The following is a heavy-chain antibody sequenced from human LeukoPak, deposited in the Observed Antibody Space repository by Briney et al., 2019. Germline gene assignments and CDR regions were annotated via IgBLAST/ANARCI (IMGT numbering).Heavy chain of an antibody. D-gene: IGHD2/OR15-2a*01. CDR3: AKASSNYFYYFEY. CDR2: ISYDATNK. Sequence: WVAVISYDATNKYYADSVKGRFTLSRDNSKNTLYLQTNTLRDEDTAVYYCAKASSNYFYYFEYWGQGTLVTVSS. J-gene: IGHJ4*02. V-gene: IGHV3-30*18.